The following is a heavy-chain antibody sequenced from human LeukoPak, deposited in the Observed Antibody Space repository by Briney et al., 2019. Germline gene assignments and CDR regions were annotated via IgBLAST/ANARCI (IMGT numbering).Heavy chain of an antibody. CDR3: ARYSGMTVAGTVYYGMDV. J-gene: IGHJ6*02. CDR2: IYYTGST. CDR1: GGSISSYY. V-gene: IGHV4-59*07. D-gene: IGHD6-19*01. Sequence: SDTLSLTCTVSGGSISSYYWSWIRQPPGKGLEWIGYIYYTGSTNYNPSLMSRVTISLDTSKNQFSLRLSSLSAADTAVYYCARYSGMTVAGTVYYGMDVWGQGTTVTVSS.